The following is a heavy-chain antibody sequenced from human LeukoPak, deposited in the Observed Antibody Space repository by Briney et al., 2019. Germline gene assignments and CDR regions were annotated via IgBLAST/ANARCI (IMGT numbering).Heavy chain of an antibody. Sequence: SETLSLTCAVYGGSFSGYYWSWIRQPPGKGLEWIGEINHSGSTNYNPSLRSRVTISIDTSRNQFSLRLSSVTAADTAVYYCGRDLVTVTKGFDIWGQGAMVSVSS. J-gene: IGHJ3*02. V-gene: IGHV4-34*01. CDR3: GRDLVTVTKGFDI. CDR2: INHSGST. D-gene: IGHD4-17*01. CDR1: GGSFSGYY.